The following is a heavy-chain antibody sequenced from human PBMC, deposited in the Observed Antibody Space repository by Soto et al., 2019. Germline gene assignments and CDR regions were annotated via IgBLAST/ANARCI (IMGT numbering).Heavy chain of an antibody. V-gene: IGHV4-39*01. J-gene: IGHJ4*02. CDR1: GGSISSSTYY. CDR2: INYSGNT. Sequence: QLQLQESGPGLVKPSETLSLTCTVSGGSISSSTYYWGWIRQPPGKGLEWIGSINYSGNTYYNPSLKSRVTMSVETSRNQFSLKLNSVTAADTAVYYCATRLSGSYSDYWGQGILVTVSS. D-gene: IGHD1-26*01. CDR3: ATRLSGSYSDY.